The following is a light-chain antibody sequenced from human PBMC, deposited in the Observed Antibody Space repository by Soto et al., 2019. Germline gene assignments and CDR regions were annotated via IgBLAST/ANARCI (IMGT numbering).Light chain of an antibody. V-gene: IGKV2-28*01. CDR3: MQALQIRVE. CDR1: QSLLHSDGYNY. J-gene: IGKJ1*01. CDR2: LGS. Sequence: DSVMTQFPLSLSVTPGEPASISCRSSQSLLHSDGYNYLDWYVQKPGQSPQLLIYLGSNRASGVPDRFSGSGSGTDFTLKISRVEAVDVGVYYCMQALQIRVEFGQGTKVEIK.